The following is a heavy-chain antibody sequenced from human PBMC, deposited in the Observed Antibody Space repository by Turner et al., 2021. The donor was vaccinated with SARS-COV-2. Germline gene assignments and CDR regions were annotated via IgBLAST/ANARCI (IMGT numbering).Heavy chain of an antibody. CDR3: ARHKGDYDSSELLG. Sequence: QLQLQESGPGLVKPSETLSLTCTVSGGSISSSSYYWGWFRQPPGKGLEWIGSIYYSGSTYYNPSLKSRGTISVDTSKNQFSLKLSSVTAADTAVYYCARHKGDYDSSELLGWGQGTLVTVSS. D-gene: IGHD3-22*01. V-gene: IGHV4-39*01. J-gene: IGHJ4*02. CDR2: IYYSGST. CDR1: GGSISSSSYY.